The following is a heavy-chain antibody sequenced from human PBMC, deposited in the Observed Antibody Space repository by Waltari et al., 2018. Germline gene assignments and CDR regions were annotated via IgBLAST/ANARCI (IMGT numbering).Heavy chain of an antibody. Sequence: QVQLQQWGAGLLKPSETLSLTCAVYGGSFSGYYWSWIRQPPGKGLEWIGEINHSGSTNYNPSLKSRVTISVDTSKNQFSLKLSSVTAADTAGHYCARVGWAYFDYWGQGTLVTVSS. CDR2: INHSGST. D-gene: IGHD6-19*01. CDR3: ARVGWAYFDY. CDR1: GGSFSGYY. V-gene: IGHV4-34*01. J-gene: IGHJ4*02.